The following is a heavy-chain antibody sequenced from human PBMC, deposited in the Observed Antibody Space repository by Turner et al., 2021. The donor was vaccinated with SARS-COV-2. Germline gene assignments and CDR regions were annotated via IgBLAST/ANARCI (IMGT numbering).Heavy chain of an antibody. J-gene: IGHJ4*02. V-gene: IGHV1-18*01. CDR3: SRDAPDIVATITVY. CDR1: GYTFTSYG. Sequence: CKASGYTFTSYGISWVRQAPGQGLEWMGWISAYNGNTNYAQKLQGRDTITTDTSTSTAYMELRSLRSDDTAVYYCSRDAPDIVATITVYWGQGTLVTVSS. CDR2: ISAYNGNT. D-gene: IGHD5-12*01.